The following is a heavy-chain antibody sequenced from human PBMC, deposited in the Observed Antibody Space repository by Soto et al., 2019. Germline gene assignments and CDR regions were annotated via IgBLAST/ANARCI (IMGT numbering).Heavy chain of an antibody. J-gene: IGHJ6*02. D-gene: IGHD3-16*02. CDR1: GYTFIRYA. CDR3: ASHSLLSTEPYGMDV. V-gene: IGHV1-3*05. Sequence: QVQLVQSGAEEKKPGASVKVSCKASGYTFIRYAMNWVRQAPGQRLEWMGWINAGNGNTKYSQKFQGRVTITRDTSAGTGYMALSTLRSEDTAVYYAASHSLLSTEPYGMDVWGQGTTVTVSS. CDR2: INAGNGNT.